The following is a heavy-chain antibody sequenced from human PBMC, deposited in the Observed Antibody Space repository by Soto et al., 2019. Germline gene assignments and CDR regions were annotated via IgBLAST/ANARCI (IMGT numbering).Heavy chain of an antibody. D-gene: IGHD2-8*02. J-gene: IGHJ4*02. CDR2: LGGSSSYM. CDR1: GFTFSDYT. CDR3: ARDFGVRTGVEGGIDY. Sequence: DVQLVDSGGGLVKPGGSLRLSCAVSGFTFSDYTMSWVRQAPGKGLEWVSSLGGSSSYMFYADSVKGRFSISRDNAKNSLYLQMISLRAEDTALYFCARDFGVRTGVEGGIDYWGQGTLVTVTS. V-gene: IGHV3-21*02.